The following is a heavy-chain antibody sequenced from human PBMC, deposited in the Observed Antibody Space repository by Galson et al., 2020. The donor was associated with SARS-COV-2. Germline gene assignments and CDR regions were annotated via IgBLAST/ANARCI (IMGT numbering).Heavy chain of an antibody. V-gene: IGHV4-39*07. J-gene: IGHJ4*02. D-gene: IGHD2-2*01. CDR1: GGSISSSSYY. Sequence: SETLSLTCTVSGGSISSSSYYWCWIRQPPGKGLEWIGSIYYRGITYYNPSLKSRLTLSVDTSKNQFSLTLSSVTAADTAVYYCARDTSTEHYFDYWGQGALVTVSS. CDR3: ARDTSTEHYFDY. CDR2: IYYRGIT.